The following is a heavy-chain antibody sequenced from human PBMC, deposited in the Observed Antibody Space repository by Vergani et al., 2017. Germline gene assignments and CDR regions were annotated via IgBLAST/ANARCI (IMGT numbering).Heavy chain of an antibody. D-gene: IGHD3-3*01. J-gene: IGHJ6*03. CDR1: GFTFSSYA. CDR3: ARKVYDFWSGYSGNYWYYYMDV. CDR2: ISGSGGST. V-gene: IGHV3-23*01. Sequence: EVQLLESGGGLVQPGGSLRLSCAASGFTFSSYAMSWVRQAPGKGLEWVSAISGSGGSTYYADSVKGRFTISRDNSKNTLYLQMNSLRAEDTAVYYCARKVYDFWSGYSGNYWYYYMDVWGKGTTVTVSS.